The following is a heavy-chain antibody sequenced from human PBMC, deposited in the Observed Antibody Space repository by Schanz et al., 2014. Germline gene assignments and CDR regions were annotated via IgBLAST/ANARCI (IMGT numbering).Heavy chain of an antibody. CDR2: ISYSGST. CDR1: GGSVSSGGDY. Sequence: QVQLQESGPGLVKPSQTLSLTCTVSGGSVSSGGDYWSWIRQHPGKGLEWIGFISYSGSTYYNPSLKSRVTISVDKSKNQFSLKVRSVTAADTAVYYCARSAGRDFWSGYYTRFDYWGQGTLVTVSS. V-gene: IGHV4-31*03. J-gene: IGHJ4*02. D-gene: IGHD3-3*01. CDR3: ARSAGRDFWSGYYTRFDY.